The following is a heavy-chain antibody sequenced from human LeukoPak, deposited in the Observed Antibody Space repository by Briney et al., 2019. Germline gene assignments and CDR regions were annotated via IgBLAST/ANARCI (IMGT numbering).Heavy chain of an antibody. CDR1: GFTFSNFW. CDR3: VRNLPGTGY. CDR2: IKTDGSAT. V-gene: IGHV3-7*01. D-gene: IGHD3-9*01. J-gene: IGHJ4*02. Sequence: GGSLRLSCAASGFTFSNFWISWFRQPPGKGLEWVANIKTDGSATYYADSVKGRFTISRDNAKNSLYLEINSLRVEDTAVYYCVRNLPGTGYWGQGTLVTVSS.